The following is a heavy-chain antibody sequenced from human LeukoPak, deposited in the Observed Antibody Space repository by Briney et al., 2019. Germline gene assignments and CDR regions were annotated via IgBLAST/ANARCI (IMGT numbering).Heavy chain of an antibody. Sequence: GGSLRLSCTAAGFTFDDYGMSWVRQAPGKGLEWVAHIEGDGSWKYYVDSVKGRFTISRDNARNSLYLQMNSLRAEDTAVYYCVTWSSQGNGAEDSWGQGTLVTVSS. V-gene: IGHV3-7*01. CDR3: VTWSSQGNGAEDS. J-gene: IGHJ4*02. CDR1: GFTFDDYG. D-gene: IGHD3-3*01. CDR2: IEGDGSWK.